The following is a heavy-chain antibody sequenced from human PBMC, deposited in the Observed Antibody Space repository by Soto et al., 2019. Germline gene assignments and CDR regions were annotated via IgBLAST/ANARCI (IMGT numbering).Heavy chain of an antibody. D-gene: IGHD1-26*01. Sequence: GGSLRLSCTASGFTFGDYAMSWFRQAPGKGREWVGFIRSKAYGGTTEYAASVKGRFTISRDDSKSIAYLQMNSLKTEDTAVYYCTRSGSGSYYGYYFDYWGQGTLVTVSS. CDR2: IRSKAYGGTT. CDR3: TRSGSGSYYGYYFDY. CDR1: GFTFGDYA. V-gene: IGHV3-49*03. J-gene: IGHJ4*02.